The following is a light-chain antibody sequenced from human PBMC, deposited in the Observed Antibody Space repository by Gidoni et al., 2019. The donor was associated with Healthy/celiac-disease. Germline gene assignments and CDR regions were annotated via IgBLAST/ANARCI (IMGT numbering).Light chain of an antibody. CDR2: DAS. V-gene: IGKV1-33*01. CDR1: QDISNY. CDR3: QQYDNLSLT. Sequence: DIQMTQSPSSLSASVGDRVTITCQASQDISNYLNWYQPKPGKAPKLLIYDASNFETGVPSRFSGSCSGTDFTFPISSLQPEDIATYYCQQYDNLSLTFGGGTKVEIK. J-gene: IGKJ4*01.